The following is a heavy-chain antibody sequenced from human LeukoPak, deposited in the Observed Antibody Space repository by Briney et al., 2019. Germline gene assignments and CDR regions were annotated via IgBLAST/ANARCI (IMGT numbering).Heavy chain of an antibody. D-gene: IGHD6-19*01. Sequence: GGSLRLSCAASGFTLSDYSMTWVRQAPGKGLEWVSSISSSGNYIEHADSVKGRFTVSRDNAKDSLYLQMTSLRAEDTAVYYCARAGSSAWYFYPWGQGTLVTVSS. CDR1: GFTLSDYS. CDR3: ARAGSSAWYFYP. V-gene: IGHV3-21*01. CDR2: ISSSGNYI. J-gene: IGHJ5*02.